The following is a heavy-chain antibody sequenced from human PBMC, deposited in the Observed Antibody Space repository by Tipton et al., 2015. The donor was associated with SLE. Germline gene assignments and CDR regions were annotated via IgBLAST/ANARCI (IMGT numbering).Heavy chain of an antibody. Sequence: SLRLSCAASGFTFKDYTMHWVRQAPGKWLEWVAIISYDASKKYYGDSVKGRFTVSRDNSKNTLYLQMNGLRADDTALYYCARDAPRGGLRAFERWGQGAMVTVSS. CDR2: ISYDASKK. V-gene: IGHV3-30*04. J-gene: IGHJ3*01. CDR1: GFTFKDYT. D-gene: IGHD3-16*01. CDR3: ARDAPRGGLRAFER.